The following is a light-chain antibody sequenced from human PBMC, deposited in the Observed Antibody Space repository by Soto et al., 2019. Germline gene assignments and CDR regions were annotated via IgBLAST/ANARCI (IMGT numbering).Light chain of an antibody. CDR1: QYISNY. Sequence: DTQMTQSPSSLSASVGDRVTITCRASQYISNYVNWYRQKPGEAPILLIFAASSLQTGVAPRFSGSGSGTDFTLTISSLLPEDFATYYCQQSWAVPLTFGGGTKVEIK. CDR3: QQSWAVPLT. V-gene: IGKV1-39*01. CDR2: AAS. J-gene: IGKJ4*01.